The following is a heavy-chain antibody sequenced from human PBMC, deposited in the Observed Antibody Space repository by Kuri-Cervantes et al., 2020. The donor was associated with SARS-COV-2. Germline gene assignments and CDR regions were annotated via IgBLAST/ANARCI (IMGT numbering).Heavy chain of an antibody. CDR3: AEVGSGMTTVTPGAFDI. CDR1: GGTFGSYV. V-gene: IGHV1-69*05. D-gene: IGHD4-17*01. J-gene: IGHJ3*02. CDR2: IIHIFGTA. Sequence: VQLSCKASGGTFGSYVISWVRQAPGQGLEWLGGIIHIFGTANYAQKFQIRVTITTNESTSTAYMELSSLRSEDTAVYYCAEVGSGMTTVTPGAFDIWGQGTMVTVSS.